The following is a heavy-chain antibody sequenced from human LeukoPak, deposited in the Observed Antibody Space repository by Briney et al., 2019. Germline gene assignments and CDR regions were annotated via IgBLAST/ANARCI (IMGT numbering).Heavy chain of an antibody. CDR3: AKDRFLEWLLRTYYFDY. D-gene: IGHD3-3*01. CDR1: GFTVSSNY. CDR2: ISGSGGST. V-gene: IGHV3-23*01. J-gene: IGHJ4*02. Sequence: GGSLRLSCAASGFTVSSNYMSWVRQAPGKGLEWVSAISGSGGSTYYADSVKGRFTISRDNSKNTLYLQMNSLRAEDTAVYYCAKDRFLEWLLRTYYFDYWGQGTLVTVSS.